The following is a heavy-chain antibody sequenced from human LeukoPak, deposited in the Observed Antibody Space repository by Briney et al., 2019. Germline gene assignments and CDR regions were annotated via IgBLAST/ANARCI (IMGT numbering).Heavy chain of an antibody. CDR1: GFTLTTYT. CDR2: IHSGGST. J-gene: IGHJ4*02. D-gene: IGHD3-10*01. Sequence: PGGSLRLSCAASGFTLTTYTMSWVRQAPGKGLEWVSVIHSGGSTYYADSVKGRFTISRDNSKNTLYLQMNSLRAEDTAVYYCARVTMVRGVFLGLDYWGQGTLVTVSS. CDR3: ARVTMVRGVFLGLDY. V-gene: IGHV3-53*01.